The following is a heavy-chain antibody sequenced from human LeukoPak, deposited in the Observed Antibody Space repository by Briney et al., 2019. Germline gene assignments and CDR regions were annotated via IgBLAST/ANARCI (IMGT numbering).Heavy chain of an antibody. CDR1: GGTFSSHA. V-gene: IGHV1-69*05. CDR3: ARGRTTGEFDY. J-gene: IGHJ4*02. CDR2: INPIFHTP. Sequence: SVKVSCKASGGTFSSHAISWVRQAPGQGLEWMGGINPIFHTPTYAKKFQGRLTITKDEPMSTASMDLSSLISDDTAVYYCARGRTTGEFDYWGQGTLVTVSS. D-gene: IGHD4-11*01.